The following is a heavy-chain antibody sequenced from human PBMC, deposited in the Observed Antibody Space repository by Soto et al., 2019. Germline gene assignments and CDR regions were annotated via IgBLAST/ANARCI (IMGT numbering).Heavy chain of an antibody. D-gene: IGHD3-22*01. CDR3: ARQIYDSDSGPNFQYYFDS. V-gene: IGHV5-10-1*01. CDR2: IDPSDSQT. CDR1: GNSFADYW. J-gene: IGHJ4*02. Sequence: PGVFLRISCKVSGNSFADYWIPWVRPLPGKGLEWMVRIDPSDSQTYYSPSFRGHVTISAAKSITTVFLQWSSLRASDTAMYYCARQIYDSDSGPNFQYYFDSWGQGTLVTVSS.